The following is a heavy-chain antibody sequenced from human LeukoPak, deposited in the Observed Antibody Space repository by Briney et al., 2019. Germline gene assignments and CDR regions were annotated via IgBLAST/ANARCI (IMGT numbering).Heavy chain of an antibody. Sequence: PGGSLRLSCAASGLTFSSYGMHWVRQAPGKGLEWVAVIWYDGSTEYYADSVKGRFTISRDNSKSTLYLQINSLRAEDTAVYYCAKHLERIGDYGGKSVRIRDYWGQGTLVTVSS. J-gene: IGHJ4*02. D-gene: IGHD4-23*01. CDR2: IWYDGSTE. CDR1: GLTFSSYG. V-gene: IGHV3-33*06. CDR3: AKHLERIGDYGGKSVRIRDY.